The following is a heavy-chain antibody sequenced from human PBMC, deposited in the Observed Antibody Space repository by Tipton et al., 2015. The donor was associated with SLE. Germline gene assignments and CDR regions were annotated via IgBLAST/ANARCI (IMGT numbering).Heavy chain of an antibody. Sequence: TLSLTCTVSGGSISSGSYYWSWIRQPAGKGLEWIGRIYTSGSTNYNPSLKSRVTISVDTSKNQFSLKLSSVTAADTAVYYCARQAPTGRWFDPWGQGTLVTVSS. J-gene: IGHJ5*02. CDR3: ARQAPTGRWFDP. D-gene: IGHD3-10*01. CDR2: IYTSGST. CDR1: GGSISSGSYY. V-gene: IGHV4-61*02.